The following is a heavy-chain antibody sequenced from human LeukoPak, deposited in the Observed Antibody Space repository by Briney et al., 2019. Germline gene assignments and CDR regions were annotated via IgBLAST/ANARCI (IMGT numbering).Heavy chain of an antibody. CDR2: IYSGGTS. CDR1: GFTVSSNY. CDR3: AREEYYYGSGSYYDY. V-gene: IGHV3-66*01. J-gene: IGHJ4*02. Sequence: GGSLRLSCAASGFTVSSNYMRWVRQAPGKGPEWVSVIYSGGTSYYADSVKGRFTISRDNAKNSLYLQMNSLRAEDTAVYYCAREEYYYGSGSYYDYWGQGTLVTVSS. D-gene: IGHD3-10*01.